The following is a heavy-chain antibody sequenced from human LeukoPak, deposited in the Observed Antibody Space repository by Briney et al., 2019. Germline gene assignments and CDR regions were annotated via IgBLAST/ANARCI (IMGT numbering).Heavy chain of an antibody. D-gene: IGHD5-12*01. V-gene: IGHV5-51*01. CDR3: ARSIVATIPAQY. J-gene: IGHJ4*02. Sequence: GESLQISSQGSGYNFISHWIGWVRQMPGKGLEWMGIIYPGDSETRYSPSFQGQVSISVDKSISTAYLQWSSLKASDTAIYYCARSIVATIPAQYWGQGTLVSVSS. CDR1: GYNFISHW. CDR2: IYPGDSET.